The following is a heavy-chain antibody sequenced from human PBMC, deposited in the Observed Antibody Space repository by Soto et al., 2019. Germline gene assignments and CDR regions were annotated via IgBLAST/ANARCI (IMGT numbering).Heavy chain of an antibody. V-gene: IGHV1-69*06. J-gene: IGHJ3*02. Sequence: GASVKVSCKASGGTFSSYAISWVRQAPGQGLEWMGGIIPIFGTANYAQKFQGRVTITADKSTSTAYMELSSLRSEDTAVYYCAREPTPTYYCDKEADAFDIWGQGTMVTVSS. CDR1: GGTFSSYA. D-gene: IGHD3-22*01. CDR2: IIPIFGTA. CDR3: AREPTPTYYCDKEADAFDI.